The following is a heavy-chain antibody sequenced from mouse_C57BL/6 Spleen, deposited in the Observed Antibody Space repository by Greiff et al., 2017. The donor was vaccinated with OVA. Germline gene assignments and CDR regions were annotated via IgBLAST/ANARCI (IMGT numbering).Heavy chain of an antibody. CDR3: ARKADGLDY. Sequence: QVQLKQPGAELVMPGASVKLSCKASGYTFTSYWMHWVKQRPGQGLEWIGEIDPSDSYTNYNQKFKGKSTLTVDKSSSTAYMQLSSLTSEDSAVYYCARKADGLDYWGQGTTLTVSS. J-gene: IGHJ2*01. CDR2: IDPSDSYT. V-gene: IGHV1-69*01. CDR1: GYTFTSYW. D-gene: IGHD1-1*01.